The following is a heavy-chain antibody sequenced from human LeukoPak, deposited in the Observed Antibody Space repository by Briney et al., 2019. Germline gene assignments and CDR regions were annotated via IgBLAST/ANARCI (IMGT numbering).Heavy chain of an antibody. V-gene: IGHV1-2*02. CDR3: ARSRDDAFDI. CDR1: GYTFSGYD. Sequence: ASVKVSCKASGYTFSGYDMHWVRQAPGQGLEWMGWINPNSGGTDSAQKFQDRVTMARDTSIPTAYMELSRLISDDTAVYYCARSRDDAFDIWGQGTMVTVPS. J-gene: IGHJ3*02. CDR2: INPNSGGT.